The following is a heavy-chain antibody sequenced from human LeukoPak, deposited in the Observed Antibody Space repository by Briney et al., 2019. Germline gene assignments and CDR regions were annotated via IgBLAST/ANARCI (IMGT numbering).Heavy chain of an antibody. J-gene: IGHJ4*02. CDR1: GFTFSSYW. D-gene: IGHD5-24*01. CDR2: IKEDGGDK. Sequence: GGSLRLSCTASGFTFSSYWISWVRQAPGKGLEWVANIKEDGGDKYYVDSVKGRFTISRDNVKNSLYLQMNSLRADDTAVYYCARDRGWLQFDYWGQGTLVTVSS. CDR3: ARDRGWLQFDY. V-gene: IGHV3-7*01.